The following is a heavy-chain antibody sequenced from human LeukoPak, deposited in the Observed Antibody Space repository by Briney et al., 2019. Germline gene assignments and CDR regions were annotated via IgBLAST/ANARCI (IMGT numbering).Heavy chain of an antibody. Sequence: GASVKVSCKASGYTFTSYGISWVRQAPGQGLEWMGWISAYNGNTNYAQKLQGRVTMTTDTSTSTAYMELRSLRSDDTAAYYCARDRDCSSTSCMTFDYWGQGTLVTVFS. V-gene: IGHV1-18*01. D-gene: IGHD2-2*01. J-gene: IGHJ4*02. CDR2: ISAYNGNT. CDR1: GYTFTSYG. CDR3: ARDRDCSSTSCMTFDY.